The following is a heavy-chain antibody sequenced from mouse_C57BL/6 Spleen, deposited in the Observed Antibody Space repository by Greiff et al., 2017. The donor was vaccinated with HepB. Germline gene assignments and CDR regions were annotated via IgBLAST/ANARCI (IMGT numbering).Heavy chain of an antibody. CDR1: GYTFTSYW. CDR2: INPSNGGT. Sequence: VQLQQPGTELVKPGASVKLSCKASGYTFTSYWMHWVKQRPGQGLEWIGNINPSNGGTNYNEKFKSKATLTLDNSSSTAYMQLSSLTSEDSAVYYCARDGGYYYGSSTDYWGQGTTLTVSS. V-gene: IGHV1-53*01. J-gene: IGHJ2*01. CDR3: ARDGGYYYGSSTDY. D-gene: IGHD1-1*01.